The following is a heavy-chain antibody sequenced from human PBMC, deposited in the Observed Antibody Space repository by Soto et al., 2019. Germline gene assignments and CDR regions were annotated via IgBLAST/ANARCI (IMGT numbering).Heavy chain of an antibody. J-gene: IGHJ6*02. CDR2: IGGSGTNT. V-gene: IGHV3-23*01. CDR1: GFTFSSYA. Sequence: GGSLRLSCAASGFTFSSYAMSWVRQAPGKRLEWVSGIGGSGTNTYYADSVKGRFTISRDNSKNTLYLQMNSLRVEDTAVYYSARDTFVSSWYLEYYYYGMDVWGQGTTVTVSS. CDR3: ARDTFVSSWYLEYYYYGMDV. D-gene: IGHD6-13*01.